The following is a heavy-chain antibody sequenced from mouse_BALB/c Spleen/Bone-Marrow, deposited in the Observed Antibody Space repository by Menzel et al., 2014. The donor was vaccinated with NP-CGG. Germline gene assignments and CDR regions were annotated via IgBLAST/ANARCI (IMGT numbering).Heavy chain of an antibody. CDR1: GYTFSSYW. Sequence: QVQLKESGAELMKPGASVRISCKATGYTFSSYWIEWVKQRPGHGLEWIGEILPGSGSTNYNEKFKGKATFTADTSSNTAYMQRSSLTAEDAAVYYGARLTTVRDYWGQGTTLTVSS. CDR2: ILPGSGST. D-gene: IGHD2-13*01. J-gene: IGHJ2*01. CDR3: ARLTTVRDY. V-gene: IGHV1-9*01.